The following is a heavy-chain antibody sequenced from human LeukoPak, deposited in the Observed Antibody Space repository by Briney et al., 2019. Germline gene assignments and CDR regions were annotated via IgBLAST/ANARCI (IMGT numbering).Heavy chain of an antibody. CDR3: ARANFLYCSSSTCLFDY. Sequence: ASVKVSCKASGYTFTDYYMHWVRQAPGQGFEWMGWTNPNDGDTNYAQKFQGRVTMTRDTSISTAHMEVSRLRSDDTAVYCCARANFLYCSSSTCLFDYWGQGTLVTVSS. V-gene: IGHV1-2*02. J-gene: IGHJ4*02. D-gene: IGHD2-2*01. CDR2: TNPNDGDT. CDR1: GYTFTDYY.